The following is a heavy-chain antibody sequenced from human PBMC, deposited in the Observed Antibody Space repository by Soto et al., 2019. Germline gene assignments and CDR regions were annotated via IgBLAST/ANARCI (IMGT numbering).Heavy chain of an antibody. CDR1: GDSVSSNSAA. CDR2: TYYRSKWYN. J-gene: IGHJ5*02. Sequence: QVQLQQSGPGLVKPSQTLSLTCAISGDSVSSNSAAWNWIRQSPSRGLEWLGRTYYRSKWYNGYAVSVKSRITINPDTSKNQFSLQLNSVTPEDTAVYYCARAYDKSGYYYESWGWFDPWGQGTLVTVSS. CDR3: ARAYDKSGYYYESWGWFDP. V-gene: IGHV6-1*01. D-gene: IGHD3-22*01.